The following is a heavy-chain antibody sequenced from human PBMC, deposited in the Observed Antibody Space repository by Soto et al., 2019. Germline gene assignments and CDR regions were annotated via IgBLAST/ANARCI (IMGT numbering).Heavy chain of an antibody. CDR1: GGSVSTSSDF. J-gene: IGHJ6*02. CDR2: ISYSGST. D-gene: IGHD6-13*01. V-gene: IGHV4-39*07. CDR3: ASAPGAAIAAEGGGYYGMDV. Sequence: SETLSLTCTVSGGSVSTSSDFWDWLRQPPGKGLEWIGSISYSGSTNYNPSLKSRVTISVDTSKNQFSLKLSSVTAADTAVYYCASAPGAAIAAEGGGYYGMDVWGQGTTVTVSS.